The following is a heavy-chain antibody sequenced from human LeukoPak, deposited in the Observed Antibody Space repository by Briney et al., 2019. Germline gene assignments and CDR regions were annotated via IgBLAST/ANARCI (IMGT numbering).Heavy chain of an antibody. J-gene: IGHJ4*02. Sequence: ASVRVSCKASGNSVTSYYMNWVRQAPGQGLEWMGIINPSGGSTSYAQKFQGRVTMTRDTSTSTVYMELSSLRSEDTAVHYCTRESTPARLGDYFDYWGQGTLVTVSS. CDR1: GNSVTSYY. D-gene: IGHD6-6*01. CDR3: TRESTPARLGDYFDY. V-gene: IGHV1-46*01. CDR2: INPSGGST.